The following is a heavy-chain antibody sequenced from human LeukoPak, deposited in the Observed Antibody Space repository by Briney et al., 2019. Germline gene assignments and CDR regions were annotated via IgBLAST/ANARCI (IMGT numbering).Heavy chain of an antibody. V-gene: IGHV4-59*08. CDR3: ARHHGIGYYYDSGYFDY. Sequence: PSETLSLTCTVSGGSISSYYWSWIRQPPGKGLEWIGYIYYSGSTNYNPSLKSRVTISVDTSKNQFSLKLSSVTAADTAVYYCARHHGIGYYYDSGYFDYWGQGTLVTVSS. CDR2: IYYSGST. D-gene: IGHD3-22*01. CDR1: GGSISSYY. J-gene: IGHJ4*02.